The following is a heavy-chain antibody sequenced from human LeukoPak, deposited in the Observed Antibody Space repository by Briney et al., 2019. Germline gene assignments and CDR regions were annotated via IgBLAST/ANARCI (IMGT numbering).Heavy chain of an antibody. CDR1: GGSFSGYN. D-gene: IGHD3-22*01. CDR2: INHSGST. CDR3: ARVGRERYYYDSSGYYPNWFDP. V-gene: IGHV4-34*01. Sequence: SETLSLTCAVYGGSFSGYNWSWIRQPPGKGLEWIGEINHSGSTNYNPSLKSRVTISVDTSKNQFSLKLSSVTAADTAVYYCARVGRERYYYDSSGYYPNWFDPWGQGTLVTVSS. J-gene: IGHJ5*02.